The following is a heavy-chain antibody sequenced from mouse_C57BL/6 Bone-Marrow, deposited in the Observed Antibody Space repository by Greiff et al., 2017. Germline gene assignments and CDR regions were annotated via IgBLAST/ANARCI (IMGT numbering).Heavy chain of an antibody. J-gene: IGHJ4*01. V-gene: IGHV1-63*01. CDR3: ARLGCTTVVEGAMDY. CDR1: GYTFTNYW. D-gene: IGHD1-1*01. Sequence: QVQLQQSGAELVRPGTSVKMSCKASGYTFTNYWIGWAKQRPGHGLEWIGDIYPGGGYTNYNEKFKGKATLTADKSSSTAYMQFSSLTSEDSAIYYCARLGCTTVVEGAMDYWGQGTSVTVAS. CDR2: IYPGGGYT.